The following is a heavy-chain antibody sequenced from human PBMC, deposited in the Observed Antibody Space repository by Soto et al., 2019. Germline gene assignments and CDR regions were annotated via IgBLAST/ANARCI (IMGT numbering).Heavy chain of an antibody. CDR3: AKGMVVAATVSYYFDY. CDR2: MSPSGERT. J-gene: IGHJ4*02. V-gene: IGHV1-46*01. CDR1: GYTLTSYH. D-gene: IGHD2-15*01. Sequence: GASVKVSCKASGYTLTSYHMDWVRRAPGQGLEWMGRMSPSGERTWYPQKFRGRVTMTRDTSTGTYYMESSSLRSEDTAVYYCAKGMVVAATVSYYFDYWGQGTLVTVSS.